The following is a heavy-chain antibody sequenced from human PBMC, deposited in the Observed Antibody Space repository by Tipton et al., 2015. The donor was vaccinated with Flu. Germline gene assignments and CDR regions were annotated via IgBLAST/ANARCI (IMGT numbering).Heavy chain of an antibody. D-gene: IGHD4-11*01. V-gene: IGHV4-61*02. Sequence: TLSLTCTVSGGSINSVSHYWSWIRQPAGKGLEWIGRIYTSGRTNYNPSLRSRVTVSVDASKNQFSLTLSSVTAADTAVYYCAGRDYSNYVSEPKNWFDPWGQGILVTVSS. CDR3: AGRDYSNYVSEPKNWFDP. J-gene: IGHJ5*02. CDR2: IYTSGRT. CDR1: GGSINSVSHY.